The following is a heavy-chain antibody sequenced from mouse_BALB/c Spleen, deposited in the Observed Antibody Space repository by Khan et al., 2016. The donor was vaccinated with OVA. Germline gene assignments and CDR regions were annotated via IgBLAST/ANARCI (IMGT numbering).Heavy chain of an antibody. D-gene: IGHD2-14*01. J-gene: IGHJ3*01. CDR2: INPSNGYT. CDR1: GYTFTSYT. CDR3: DSDGAYHRYDGGFAY. V-gene: IGHV1-4*01. Sequence: QVQLKQSGAELARPGASVKMSCKASGYTFTSYTIYWIKLRPGQGLEWIGFINPSNGYTNYNQKFKDKATLTADKSSTTVYMQLSSLTSDDSAVYNCDSDGAYHRYDGGFAYWGQGTLVTVSA.